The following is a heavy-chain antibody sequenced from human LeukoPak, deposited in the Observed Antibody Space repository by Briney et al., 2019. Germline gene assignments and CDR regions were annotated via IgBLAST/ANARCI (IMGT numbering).Heavy chain of an antibody. D-gene: IGHD3-3*01. CDR2: IYYSGST. V-gene: IGHV4-59*02. J-gene: IGHJ4*02. Sequence: GSLRLSCAASGFTVSSNFMSWVRQAPGKGLEWIGYIYYSGSTNYNPSLKSRVTISVDTSKNQFSLKLSSVTAADTAVYYCVRGTAIYDFWSGYPRWSFDYWGQGTLVTVSS. CDR1: GFTVSSNF. CDR3: VRGTAIYDFWSGYPRWSFDY.